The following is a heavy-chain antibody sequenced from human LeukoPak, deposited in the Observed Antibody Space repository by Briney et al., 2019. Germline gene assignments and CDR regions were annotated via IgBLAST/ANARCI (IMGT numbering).Heavy chain of an antibody. J-gene: IGHJ3*02. D-gene: IGHD6-13*01. CDR2: IYTSGST. V-gene: IGHV4-4*07. Sequence: SETLSLTCTVSGGSISSYYGSWIRQPAGKGLEWIGRIYTSGSTNYNPPLKSRVTMSVETSHKHSSLNLSSVTAADPAVYYCARVSSSWYTGDAFDIWGQGTMVTVSS. CDR1: GGSISSYY. CDR3: ARVSSSWYTGDAFDI.